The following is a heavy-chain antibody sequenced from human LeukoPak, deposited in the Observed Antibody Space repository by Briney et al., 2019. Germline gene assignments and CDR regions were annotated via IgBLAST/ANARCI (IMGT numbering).Heavy chain of an antibody. CDR3: ARDLFGSSWDFDY. D-gene: IGHD6-13*01. Sequence: ASVKVSCKAYEYTFTSYYMHCVRQDPGQGLEWMGIINPSGGSTSYAQKFQGRVTMTRDTSTSTVYMELSSLRSEDTAVYYCARDLFGSSWDFDYWGQGTLVTVSS. V-gene: IGHV1-46*01. J-gene: IGHJ4*02. CDR1: EYTFTSYY. CDR2: INPSGGST.